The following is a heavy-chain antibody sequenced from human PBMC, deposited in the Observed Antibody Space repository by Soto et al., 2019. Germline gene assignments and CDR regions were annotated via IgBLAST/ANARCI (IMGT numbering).Heavy chain of an antibody. D-gene: IGHD2-2*02. CDR1: GYTFTGYY. CDR3: ARDLEPATAILTYFDY. V-gene: IGHV1-2*02. J-gene: IGHJ4*02. Sequence: ASVKVSCKASGYTFTGYYMHWVRQAPGQGLEWMGWINPNSGGTNYAQKFQGRVTMTRDTSISTAYMELSRLRSDDTAVYYCARDLEPATAILTYFDYWGQGTLVTVSS. CDR2: INPNSGGT.